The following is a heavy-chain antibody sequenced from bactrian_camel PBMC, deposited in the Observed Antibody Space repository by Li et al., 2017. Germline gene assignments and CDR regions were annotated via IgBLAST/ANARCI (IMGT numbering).Heavy chain of an antibody. CDR3: AASVRDYNSALCLSKPRSVNGY. V-gene: IGHV3S26*01. J-gene: IGHJ4*01. Sequence: HVQLLESGGGSVQAGGSLTLSCAASAFRYSDYCMGWFRQAPGKEREGVATIDRDGVSTYADAVKGRFTISKGNAKNTLLLQMNSLKPEDTAMYYCAASVRDYNSALCLSKPRSVNGYWGQGTQVTVS. D-gene: IGHD1*01. CDR2: IDRDGVS. CDR1: AFRYSDYC.